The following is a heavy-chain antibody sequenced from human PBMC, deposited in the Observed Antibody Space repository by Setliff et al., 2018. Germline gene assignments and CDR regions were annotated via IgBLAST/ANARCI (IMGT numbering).Heavy chain of an antibody. V-gene: IGHV1-18*01. CDR2: ISAYNGNT. Sequence: ASVKVSCKASGYTFTSYGFSWVRQAPGQGLEWMGWISAYNGNTNYGQKYQGRVTMTTDTSTNTVYMELRSLRSDDTAVYFCVREYSGGGLMWGQGTPVTVSS. CDR3: VREYSGGGLM. J-gene: IGHJ4*02. CDR1: GYTFTSYG. D-gene: IGHD6-19*01.